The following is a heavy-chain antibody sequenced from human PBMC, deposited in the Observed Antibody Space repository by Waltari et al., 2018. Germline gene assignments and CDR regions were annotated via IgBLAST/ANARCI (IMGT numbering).Heavy chain of an antibody. CDR2: IWYDGSNK. D-gene: IGHD6-6*01. CDR3: ARKYSSSYYFDY. V-gene: IGHV3-33*01. J-gene: IGHJ4*02. CDR1: GFTFSSYG. Sequence: QVQLVESGGGVVQPGRSLRLPCAASGFTFSSYGMHWVRQAPGKGLEWVAVIWYDGSNKYYADSVKGRFTISRDNSKNTLYLQMNSLRAEDTAVYYCARKYSSSYYFDYWGQGTLVTVSS.